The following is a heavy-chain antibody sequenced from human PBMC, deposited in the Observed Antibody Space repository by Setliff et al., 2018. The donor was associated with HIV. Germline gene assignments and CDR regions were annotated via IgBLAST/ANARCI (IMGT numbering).Heavy chain of an antibody. CDR3: ARELGRTVDY. V-gene: IGHV4-39*07. J-gene: IGHJ4*02. CDR1: GGSTSSSSNY. D-gene: IGHD2-21*02. CDR2: MHYSGTA. Sequence: PSETLSLTCTVSGGSTSSSSNYWGWIRQPPGKGLEWIGNMHYSGTANYNPSLKSRVSMSVDRSRNQVSLNLNAVTAADTAVYYCARELGRTVDYWGQGALVTVSS.